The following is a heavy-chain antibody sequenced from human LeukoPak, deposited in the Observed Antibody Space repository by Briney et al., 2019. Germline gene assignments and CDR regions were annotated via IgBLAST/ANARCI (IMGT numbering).Heavy chain of an antibody. Sequence: ASVKFSCKASGYTFTSYGISWVRQAPGQGLEWMGWISAYNGNTNYAQKLQGRVTMATDTSTSTAYMELRSLRSDDTAVYYCARVQDFDILTGLTYYFDYRGQGTLVTVSS. J-gene: IGHJ4*02. CDR3: ARVQDFDILTGLTYYFDY. CDR2: ISAYNGNT. D-gene: IGHD3-9*01. V-gene: IGHV1-18*01. CDR1: GYTFTSYG.